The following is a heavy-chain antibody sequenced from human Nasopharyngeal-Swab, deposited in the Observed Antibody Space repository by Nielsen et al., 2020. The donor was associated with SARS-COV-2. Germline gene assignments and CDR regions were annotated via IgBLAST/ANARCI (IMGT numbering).Heavy chain of an antibody. Sequence: SETLSLTCTVSGGSISSYYWSWIRQPPGKGLEWIGYIYYSGSTNYNPSLKRRVTISVDTSKNQFSLKLSSVTAADTAVYYCARRLDGDYGNWFDPWGQGTLVTVSS. J-gene: IGHJ5*02. CDR3: ARRLDGDYGNWFDP. CDR1: GGSISSYY. D-gene: IGHD4-17*01. V-gene: IGHV4-59*08. CDR2: IYYSGST.